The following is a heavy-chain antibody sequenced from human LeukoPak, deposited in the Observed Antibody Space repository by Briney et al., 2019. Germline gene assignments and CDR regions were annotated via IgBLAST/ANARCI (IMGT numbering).Heavy chain of an antibody. Sequence: GGSLRLSCAASGFTFSSYAMHWVRQAPGKGLEWVAVISYDGSNKYYAGSVKGRFTISRDNSKSTLYLQMNSLRAEDTAVYYCATVTIFGVDPFDYWGQGTLVTVSS. CDR3: ATVTIFGVDPFDY. D-gene: IGHD3-3*01. CDR1: GFTFSSYA. CDR2: ISYDGSNK. V-gene: IGHV3-30-3*01. J-gene: IGHJ4*02.